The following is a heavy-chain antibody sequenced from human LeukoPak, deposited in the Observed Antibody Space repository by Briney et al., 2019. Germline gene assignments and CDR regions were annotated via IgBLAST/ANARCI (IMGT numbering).Heavy chain of an antibody. V-gene: IGHV1-46*01. CDR3: ARGGTFTKVVDDYYYYMDV. J-gene: IGHJ6*03. CDR2: INPSGGGT. D-gene: IGHD3-10*01. Sequence: GASVKVSCKASGYTFTSYYMHWVRQAPGQGLEWMGIINPSGGGTSYAQKFQGRVTMTRDMSTSTVYMELSSLRSEDTAVYYCARGGTFTKVVDDYYYYMDVWGKGTTVTVSS. CDR1: GYTFTSYY.